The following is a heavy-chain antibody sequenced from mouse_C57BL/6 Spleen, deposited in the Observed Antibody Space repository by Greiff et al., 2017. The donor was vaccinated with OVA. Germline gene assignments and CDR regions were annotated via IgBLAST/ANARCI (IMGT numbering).Heavy chain of an antibody. Sequence: VQLQQSGAELMKPGASVKLSCKATGYTFTGYWIEWVKQRPGHGLEWIGEILPGRGSTNYNEKLKGKATFTADTSSNTAYMQLSSLTTEDSAIYYCAVLQAWFAYWGQGTLVTVSA. CDR1: GYTFTGYW. J-gene: IGHJ3*01. CDR2: ILPGRGST. V-gene: IGHV1-9*01. CDR3: AVLQAWFAY.